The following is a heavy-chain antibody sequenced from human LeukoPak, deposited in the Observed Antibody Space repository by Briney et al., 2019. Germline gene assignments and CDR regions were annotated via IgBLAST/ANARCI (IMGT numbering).Heavy chain of an antibody. V-gene: IGHV1-8*03. CDR1: GYTFTSYD. D-gene: IGHD1/OR15-1a*01. CDR3: ARGKVEGNIATWNYYYMDV. Sequence: ASVKVSCKASGYTFTSYDINWVRQATGQGLEWMGWMNPNSGNTGYAQKFQGRVTITRNTSISTAYMELSSLRSEDTAVYYCARGKVEGNIATWNYYYMDVWGKGTTVTVSS. CDR2: MNPNSGNT. J-gene: IGHJ6*03.